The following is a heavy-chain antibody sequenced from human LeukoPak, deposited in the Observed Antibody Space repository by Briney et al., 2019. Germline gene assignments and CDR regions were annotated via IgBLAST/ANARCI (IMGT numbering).Heavy chain of an antibody. V-gene: IGHV3-23*01. D-gene: IGHD3-3*01. J-gene: IGHJ4*02. CDR1: GFTFSSYG. Sequence: GGSLRLSCAASGFTFSSYGMSWVRQAPGKGLEWVSSISGSGGGTYSADSVKGRFTISRDNSKNTLYLQMNSLRAEDTAIYYCARDERLLSFLKWGQGTLVTVSS. CDR3: ARDERLLSFLK. CDR2: ISGSGGGT.